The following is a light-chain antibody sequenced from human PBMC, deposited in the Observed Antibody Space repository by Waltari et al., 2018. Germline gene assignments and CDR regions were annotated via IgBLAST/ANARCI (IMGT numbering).Light chain of an antibody. CDR1: QGISTY. J-gene: IGKJ3*01. Sequence: DIQVTQSPSSLSASVGDTVTITCRASQGISTYLNWYQHKPGKAPRLLIYYANRLESGVPSRFSGSGSGTEFSLVISSLQHGDFATYYCQQYQSLPFTFGPGTTLDFK. CDR2: YAN. CDR3: QQYQSLPFT. V-gene: IGKV1-39*01.